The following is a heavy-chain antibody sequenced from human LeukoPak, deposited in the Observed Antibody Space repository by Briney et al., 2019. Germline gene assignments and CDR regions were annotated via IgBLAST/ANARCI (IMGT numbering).Heavy chain of an antibody. CDR2: IYHSGST. CDR1: GGSISSGGYY. CDR3: ARSPGYYFDY. V-gene: IGHV4-30-2*01. J-gene: IGHJ4*02. Sequence: PSETLSLTCTASGGSISSGGYYWSWIRQPPGKGLEWIGYIYHSGSTYYNPSLKSRVTISVDRSKNQFSLKLSSVTAADTAVYYCARSPGYYFDYWGQGTLVTVSS. D-gene: IGHD7-27*01.